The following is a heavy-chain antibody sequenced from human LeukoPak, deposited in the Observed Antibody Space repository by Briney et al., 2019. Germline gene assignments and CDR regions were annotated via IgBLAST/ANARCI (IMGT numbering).Heavy chain of an antibody. CDR3: ARTQYYYDSSGYNYYFDY. Sequence: PGGSLRLSYAASGFTFSDYYMSWIRQAPGKGLEWVSYISSSGSTIYYADSVKGRFTISRDNAKNSLYLQMNSLRAEDTAVYYCARTQYYYDSSGYNYYFDYWGQGTLVTVSS. CDR1: GFTFSDYY. CDR2: ISSSGSTI. J-gene: IGHJ4*02. D-gene: IGHD3-22*01. V-gene: IGHV3-11*01.